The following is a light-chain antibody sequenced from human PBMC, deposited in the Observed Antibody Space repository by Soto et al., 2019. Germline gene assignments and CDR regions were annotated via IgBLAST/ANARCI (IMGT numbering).Light chain of an antibody. Sequence: EIVMTQSPATLSVSPGGRATLSCRASQSISDTLAWYQQKPGQAPRLLIYSASRGATGFPARFSGSGSGTDFTLTISSLQSEDFAVYYCQQYHSDPITFGQGTRLENK. V-gene: IGKV3-15*01. CDR1: QSISDT. CDR2: SAS. J-gene: IGKJ5*01. CDR3: QQYHSDPIT.